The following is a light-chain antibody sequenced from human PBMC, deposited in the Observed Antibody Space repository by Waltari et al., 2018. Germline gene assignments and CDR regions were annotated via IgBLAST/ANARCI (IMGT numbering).Light chain of an antibody. CDR2: DVS. CDR3: ASYVSTTTVV. CDR1: GSDVGGYHY. J-gene: IGLJ2*01. Sequence: QSALTQPASVSGSPGQSLTISCTGTGSDVGGYHYVSWYQQYPGQAPKIRLHDVSVRPSGVSTRFSGSKSGNTATLTISGLQPEDEGEYYCASYVSTTTVVFGGGTKLTVL. V-gene: IGLV2-14*03.